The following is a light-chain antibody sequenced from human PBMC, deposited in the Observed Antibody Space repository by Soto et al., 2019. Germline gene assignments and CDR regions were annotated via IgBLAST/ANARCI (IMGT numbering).Light chain of an antibody. J-gene: IGKJ4*01. CDR3: LQDYTYPRT. V-gene: IGKV1-6*01. Sequence: AIKMSQCPSSLSVSLGDRVIITCRASQGIRHDLGWYQQKPGKAPELLIYAASILQSGVPSRFSGSGSGTDFTLTITSLQPEDFAIYYCLQDYTYPRTFGGGTMVDIK. CDR2: AAS. CDR1: QGIRHD.